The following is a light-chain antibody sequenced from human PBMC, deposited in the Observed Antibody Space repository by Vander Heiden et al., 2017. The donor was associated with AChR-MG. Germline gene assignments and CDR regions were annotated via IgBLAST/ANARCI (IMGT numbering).Light chain of an antibody. CDR3: CSYAGSYTWV. Sequence: QSALTQPRSVSASPGQPVTTSCTGTSSDVGGYNYVSWYQQHPGKPPRLMIYDVSKRPSGVPDRFSGSKSGNTASLTISGLQAEDEADYYCCSYAGSYTWVFGGGTKLTVL. CDR1: SSDVGGYNY. CDR2: DVS. V-gene: IGLV2-11*01. J-gene: IGLJ2*01.